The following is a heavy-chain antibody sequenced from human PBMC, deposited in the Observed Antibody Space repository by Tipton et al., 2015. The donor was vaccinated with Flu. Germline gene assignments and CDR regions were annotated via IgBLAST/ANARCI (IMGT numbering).Heavy chain of an antibody. CDR2: IWYDGSNK. V-gene: IGHV3-33*01. CDR1: GFTFSSYG. Sequence: SLRLSCAASGFTFSSYGMHWVRQAPGKGLEWVAVIWYDGSNKYYADSVKGRFTISRGNSKNTLYLQMNSLRAEDTAVYYCARDLQLGSFDYWGQGTLVTVSS. J-gene: IGHJ4*02. CDR3: ARDLQLGSFDY. D-gene: IGHD6-13*01.